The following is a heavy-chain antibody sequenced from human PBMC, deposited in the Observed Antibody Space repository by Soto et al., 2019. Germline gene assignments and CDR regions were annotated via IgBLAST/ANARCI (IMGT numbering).Heavy chain of an antibody. CDR1: GGSISSGDYY. CDR2: IYYSGTT. Sequence: QVQLQESGPGLVKPSQTLSLICTVSGGSISSGDYYWSWIRQPPGKGLEWIGYIYYSGTTYYNPSLKSPVTISVDTSKNQFSLNLSSVTAADAAVYYCARGSSGSYHSPFGYWGQGTLVTVSS. D-gene: IGHD1-26*01. V-gene: IGHV4-30-4*01. J-gene: IGHJ4*02. CDR3: ARGSSGSYHSPFGY.